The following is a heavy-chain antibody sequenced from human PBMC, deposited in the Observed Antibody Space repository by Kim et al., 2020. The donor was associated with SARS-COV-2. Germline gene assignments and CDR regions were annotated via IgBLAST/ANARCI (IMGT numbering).Heavy chain of an antibody. J-gene: IGHJ5*02. Sequence: SETLSLTCAVYGGSFSGYYWSWIRQPPGKGLEWIGEINHSGSTNYYPSPKSRVTISVDTSTNQFSLKLSSVTAAETAAYYFSRTPKYYRSGRYYWFDPWG. CDR1: GGSFSGYY. CDR2: INHSGST. V-gene: IGHV4-34*01. CDR3: SRTPKYYRSGRYYWFDP. D-gene: IGHD3-10*01.